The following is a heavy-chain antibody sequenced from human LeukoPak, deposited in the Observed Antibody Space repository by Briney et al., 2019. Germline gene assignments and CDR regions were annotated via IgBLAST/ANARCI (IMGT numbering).Heavy chain of an antibody. J-gene: IGHJ4*02. D-gene: IGHD6-25*01. CDR1: GFTFSTSG. CDR3: ARDAIVALDY. CDR2: ISYDGNNK. Sequence: GGSLRLSCAATGFTFSTSGMHWVRQAPGKGLEWMAVISYDGNNKDYADSVKGRITISRDNSKNMLYLQMNSLRAEDTAVYYCARDAIVALDYWGQGTLVTVSS. V-gene: IGHV3-30*03.